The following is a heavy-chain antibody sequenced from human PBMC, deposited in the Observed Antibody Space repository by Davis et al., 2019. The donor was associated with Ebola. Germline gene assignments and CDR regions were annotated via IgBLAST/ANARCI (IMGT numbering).Heavy chain of an antibody. J-gene: IGHJ4*02. V-gene: IGHV3-53*01. Sequence: GESLKISCAASGFTVSSNYMSWVRQAPGKGLEWVSVIYSGGSTYYADSVKGRFTISRDNSKNTLYLQMNSLRAEDTAVYYCTREYSYGRLLYDYWGQGTLVTVSS. CDR2: IYSGGST. CDR3: TREYSYGRLLYDY. D-gene: IGHD5-18*01. CDR1: GFTVSSNY.